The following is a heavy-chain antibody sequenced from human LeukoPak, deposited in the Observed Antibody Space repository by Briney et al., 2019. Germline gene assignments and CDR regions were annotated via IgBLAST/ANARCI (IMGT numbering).Heavy chain of an antibody. CDR2: INHSGST. J-gene: IGHJ5*02. V-gene: IGHV4-34*01. Sequence: SETLSHTCAVYGGSFSGYYWSWIRQPPGKGLEWIGEINHSGSTNYNPSLKSRVTISVDTSKNQFSLKLSSVTAADTAVYYCARGRPWFDPWGQGTLVTVSS. CDR1: GGSFSGYY. D-gene: IGHD6-6*01. CDR3: ARGRPWFDP.